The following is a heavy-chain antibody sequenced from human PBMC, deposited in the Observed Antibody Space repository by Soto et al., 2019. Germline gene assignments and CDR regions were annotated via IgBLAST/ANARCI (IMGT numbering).Heavy chain of an antibody. Sequence: NPSETLSLTCTVSGASVSAYYWSWIRQPAGKGLEWIGRVNSSGSTNYNPSLKSRVTMSVDTSKNQLSLMLRSVTAADTAVFYCARGGSWYPGYYYGMDVWGQGTTVTVSS. V-gene: IGHV4-4*07. J-gene: IGHJ6*02. CDR3: ARGGSWYPGYYYGMDV. CDR2: VNSSGST. CDR1: GASVSAYY. D-gene: IGHD6-13*01.